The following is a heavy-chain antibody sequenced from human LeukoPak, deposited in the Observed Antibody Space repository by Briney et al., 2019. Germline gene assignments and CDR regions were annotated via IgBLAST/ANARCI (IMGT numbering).Heavy chain of an antibody. D-gene: IGHD6-13*01. CDR1: GYTFTSYA. Sequence: ASVKVSCKASGYTFTSYAMHWVRQAPGQRLEWMGWINAGKGNTKYSQKFQGRVTITRDTSASTAYMELSSLRSEDTAVYYCVRRQQLARGYYFDYWGQGTLVTVSS. CDR2: INAGKGNT. V-gene: IGHV1-3*01. J-gene: IGHJ4*02. CDR3: VRRQQLARGYYFDY.